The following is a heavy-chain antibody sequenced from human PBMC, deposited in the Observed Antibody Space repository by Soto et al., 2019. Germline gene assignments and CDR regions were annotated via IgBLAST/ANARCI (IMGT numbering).Heavy chain of an antibody. CDR3: SRVDPGETSPFDH. CDR2: ISAYNGNT. J-gene: IGHJ4*02. CDR1: GYTFTSYG. D-gene: IGHD3-10*01. V-gene: IGHV1-18*01. Sequence: ASVKVSCKASGYTFTSYGISWVRQAPGQGLEWMGWISAYNGNTNYAQSFQGRVTMTRDTSTSTVYMEVSSLRSEDTAVYYCSRVDPGETSPFDHWGQGTLVTVS.